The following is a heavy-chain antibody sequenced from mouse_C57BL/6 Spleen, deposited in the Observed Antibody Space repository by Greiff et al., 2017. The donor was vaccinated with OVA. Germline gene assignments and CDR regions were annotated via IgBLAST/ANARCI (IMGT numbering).Heavy chain of an antibody. D-gene: IGHD1-1*01. J-gene: IGHJ3*01. CDR1: GYTFTSYW. Sequence: QVQLQQPGAELVKPGASVKVSCKASGYTFTSYWMHWVKQRPGQGLEWIGRIHPSDSETNYNQQFKGKAPLTVAKSSSTAYMQLSSLTSEDSAVYYCAIVDYYGRAWFAYWGQGTLVTVSA. CDR3: AIVDYYGRAWFAY. V-gene: IGHV1-74*01. CDR2: IHPSDSET.